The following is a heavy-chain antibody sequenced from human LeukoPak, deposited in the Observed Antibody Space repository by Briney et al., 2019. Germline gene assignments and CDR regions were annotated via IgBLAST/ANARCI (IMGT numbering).Heavy chain of an antibody. D-gene: IGHD3-22*01. Sequence: GGSLRLSCAASGFTFSSYGMHWVRRAPGKGLEWVAVISYDGSNKYYADSVKGRFTISRDNSKNTLYLQMNSLRAEDTAVYYCKVVVITTSYDAFDIWGQGTMVTVSS. CDR1: GFTFSSYG. CDR2: ISYDGSNK. CDR3: KVVVITTSYDAFDI. V-gene: IGHV3-30*03. J-gene: IGHJ3*02.